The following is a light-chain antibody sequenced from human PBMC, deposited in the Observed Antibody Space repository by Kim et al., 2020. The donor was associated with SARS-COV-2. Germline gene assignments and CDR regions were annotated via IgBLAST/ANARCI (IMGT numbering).Light chain of an antibody. CDR3: QQYDSLSS. V-gene: IGKV1-5*01. CDR1: QSIRSW. J-gene: IGKJ2*01. CDR2: EAS. Sequence: DIQMTQSPSTLSASAGDRVTITCRASQSIRSWLAWYQQKPGKAPKLLIHEASILEDGVPSRFSGSGYGTDFTLTISGLQPDDSATYYCQQYDSLSSFGQGTKLEI.